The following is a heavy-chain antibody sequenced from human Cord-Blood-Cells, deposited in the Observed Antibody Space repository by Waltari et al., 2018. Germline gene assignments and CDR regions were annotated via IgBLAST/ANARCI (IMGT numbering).Heavy chain of an antibody. Sequence: QVQLQESGPGLVKPSETLSLPCTVSGGSISSYSWSWIRQPPGKGLEWIGYIYYSGSTNYNPSLKSRVTISVDTSKNQFSLKLSSVTAADTAVYYCARSSRYYYGSGSPYFDYWGQGTLVTVSS. V-gene: IGHV4-59*01. CDR1: GGSISSYS. J-gene: IGHJ4*02. CDR2: IYYSGST. D-gene: IGHD3-10*01. CDR3: ARSSRYYYGSGSPYFDY.